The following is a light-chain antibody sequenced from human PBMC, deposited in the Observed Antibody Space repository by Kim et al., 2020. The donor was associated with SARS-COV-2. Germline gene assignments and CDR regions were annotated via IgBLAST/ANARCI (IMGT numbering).Light chain of an antibody. V-gene: IGKV3-15*01. CDR3: HQYNTWPPGT. CDR1: HSVSST. Sequence: EIVMTQSPATLSVSPGERATLSCRASHSVSSTLAWYQNKPGQAPRLLIYGTSTRATAVPARFSGSGSGTEFTLTISSLQSEDSAVYYCHQYNTWPPGTFGQGTKLEI. CDR2: GTS. J-gene: IGKJ2*01.